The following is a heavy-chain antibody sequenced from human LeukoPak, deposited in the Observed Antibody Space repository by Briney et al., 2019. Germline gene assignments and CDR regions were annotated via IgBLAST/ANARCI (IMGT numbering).Heavy chain of an antibody. CDR1: DDSISNYY. Sequence: SETLSLTCTVSDDSISNYYWTWIRQPPGKGLEWIGEINHSGSTNYNPSLKSRVTISVDTSKNQFSLKLSSVTAADTAVYYCARGKGSGWTFDYWGQGTLVTVSS. CDR2: INHSGST. J-gene: IGHJ4*02. CDR3: ARGKGSGWTFDY. D-gene: IGHD6-19*01. V-gene: IGHV4-34*01.